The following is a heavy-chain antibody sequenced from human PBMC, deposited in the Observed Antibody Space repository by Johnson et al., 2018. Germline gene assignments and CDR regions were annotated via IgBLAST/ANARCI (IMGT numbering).Heavy chain of an antibody. CDR1: GFSFSSYW. Sequence: VQLQESGGGLVQPGGSLRLSCVVSGFSFSSYWMSWVRQAPGKGLEWVGRIKSKTDGGTTDYAAPVKGRFTISRDDSKNTLYLQKNNLKTEDTAVYYCTPDLLSIRGYYYYYMDVWGKGTTVTVSS. V-gene: IGHV3-15*01. J-gene: IGHJ6*03. CDR2: IKSKTDGGTT. D-gene: IGHD6-6*01. CDR3: TPDLLSIRGYYYYYMDV.